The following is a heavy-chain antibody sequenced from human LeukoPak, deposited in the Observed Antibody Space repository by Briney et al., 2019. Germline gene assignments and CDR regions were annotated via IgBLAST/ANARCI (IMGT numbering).Heavy chain of an antibody. Sequence: PGGSLRLSCAACGFTVSSNYMSWVRQAPGKGLEWVSVIYSGGSAYYADSVKGRFTISRDNSKNTLYLQMNSLRAEDTAVYYCARMTTVTTFDYWGQGTLVTVSS. CDR2: IYSGGSA. D-gene: IGHD4-17*01. CDR1: GFTVSSNY. J-gene: IGHJ4*02. V-gene: IGHV3-53*01. CDR3: ARMTTVTTFDY.